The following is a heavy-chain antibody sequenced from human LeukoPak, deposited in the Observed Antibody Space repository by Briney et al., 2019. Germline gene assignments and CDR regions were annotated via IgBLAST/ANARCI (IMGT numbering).Heavy chain of an antibody. D-gene: IGHD1-1*01. J-gene: IGHJ5*02. CDR2: LTRGGDNDI. V-gene: IGHV3-21*06. CDR3: ARDPLPGSTENWFHP. CDR1: GFTLSAYT. Sequence: PGGSLRLSCIASGFTLSAYTMNWVRQAPGKGLEWVSTLTRGGDNDIHYADSVKGRFTISRDNSKNSLYLQMDSLTVEDTAVYYCARDPLPGSTENWFHPWGQGTLVIVSS.